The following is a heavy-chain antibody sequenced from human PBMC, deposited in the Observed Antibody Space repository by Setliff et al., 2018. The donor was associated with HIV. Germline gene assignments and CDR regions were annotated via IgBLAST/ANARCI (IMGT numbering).Heavy chain of an antibody. J-gene: IGHJ3*02. Sequence: SCAASGFTFSDYYMSWIRQAPGKGLKWVSYISSSSSYTNYENSVKGRFTISRDNAKNSLYLQMNSLRAEDTAVYYCARHSDWYGNDAFDIWGQGTRVTVSS. CDR1: GFTFSDYY. CDR3: ARHSDWYGNDAFDI. V-gene: IGHV3-11*06. D-gene: IGHD6-19*01. CDR2: ISSSSSYT.